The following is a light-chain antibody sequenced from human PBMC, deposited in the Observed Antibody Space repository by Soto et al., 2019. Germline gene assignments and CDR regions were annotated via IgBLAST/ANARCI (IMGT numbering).Light chain of an antibody. CDR2: KAS. Sequence: DIQMTQSPSTLSASVGDRVTITCRASQTISSWLAWYQQKPGKAPKLLIYKASTLESGVPSRFSGGESGTEFTLTISSLQPDDFATYYCQQYNSYSPYTFGQGTKPEIK. CDR3: QQYNSYSPYT. CDR1: QTISSW. J-gene: IGKJ2*01. V-gene: IGKV1-5*03.